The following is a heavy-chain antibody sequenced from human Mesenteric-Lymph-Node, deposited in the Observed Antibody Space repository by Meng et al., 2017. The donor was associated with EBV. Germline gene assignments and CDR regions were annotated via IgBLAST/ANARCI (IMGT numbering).Heavy chain of an antibody. Sequence: QVQVQHGGPCLLNPSDTLSLTCAVYGGSFSGYYWSWIRQPPGKGLECIGEINHSGSTNYNPSLKSRVTISVDTSKNQFSLKLSSVTAADTAVYYCAREMSIAAAGSPLAYWGQGTLVTVSS. D-gene: IGHD6-13*01. CDR1: GGSFSGYY. CDR2: INHSGST. V-gene: IGHV4-34*01. J-gene: IGHJ4*02. CDR3: AREMSIAAAGSPLAY.